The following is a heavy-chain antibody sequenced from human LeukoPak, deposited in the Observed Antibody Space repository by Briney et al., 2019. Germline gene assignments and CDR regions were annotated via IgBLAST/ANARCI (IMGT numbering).Heavy chain of an antibody. D-gene: IGHD3-10*01. CDR2: IYYSGST. CDR3: ARGAMVRGGGYYYYMDV. CDR1: GGSISSSSYY. Sequence: SETLSLTCTVSGGSISSSSYYWGWIRQPPGKGLEWIGSIYYSGSTYYNPSLKSRVTISVDTSKNQFSLKLSSVTAADTAVYYCARGAMVRGGGYYYYMDVWGKGTTVTISS. J-gene: IGHJ6*03. V-gene: IGHV4-39*07.